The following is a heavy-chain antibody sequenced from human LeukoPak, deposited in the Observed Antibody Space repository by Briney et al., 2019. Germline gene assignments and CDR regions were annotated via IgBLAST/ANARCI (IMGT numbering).Heavy chain of an antibody. CDR2: TSGSGGIT. CDR1: GFTFRNFA. Sequence: PGGSLRLSCTASGFTFRNFAMSWVRQAPGQGLEWVSATSGSGGITYHADSVKGRFTISRDNSKNTLYLQMNSLRVEDTAVYYCAKEVTVTPRGWFDPWGQGTLVTVSS. J-gene: IGHJ5*02. V-gene: IGHV3-23*01. D-gene: IGHD4-17*01. CDR3: AKEVTVTPRGWFDP.